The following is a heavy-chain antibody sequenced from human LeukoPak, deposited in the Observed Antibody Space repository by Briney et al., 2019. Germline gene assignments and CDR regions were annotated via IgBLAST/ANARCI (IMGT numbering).Heavy chain of an antibody. D-gene: IGHD1-26*01. J-gene: IGHJ4*02. CDR1: GYRFTSYL. CDR2: IHPGDSEI. Sequence: GESLKISCKASGYRFTSYLIGWVRQMPGKGLECMGSIHPGDSEIRYSPSFQGQITISADKAISTAYLQWSGLKASDTAMYYCARRLGATQPYFDFWGQGALVTVSS. CDR3: ARRLGATQPYFDF. V-gene: IGHV5-51*01.